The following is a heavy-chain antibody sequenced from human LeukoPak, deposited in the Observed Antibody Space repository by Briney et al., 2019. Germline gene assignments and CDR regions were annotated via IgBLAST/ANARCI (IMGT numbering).Heavy chain of an antibody. D-gene: IGHD1-14*01. J-gene: IGHJ4*02. Sequence: PSETLSLTCSVSGGSISSTSYYWGWIRQPPGKGLEWIGSLYYSGSTYYNPSLKSRVTISVDTSKNQFSLKLSSVTAADTAVYYCARHELLRTRTTDYWGQGTLVTVSS. CDR3: ARHELLRTRTTDY. V-gene: IGHV4-39*01. CDR1: GGSISSTSYY. CDR2: LYYSGST.